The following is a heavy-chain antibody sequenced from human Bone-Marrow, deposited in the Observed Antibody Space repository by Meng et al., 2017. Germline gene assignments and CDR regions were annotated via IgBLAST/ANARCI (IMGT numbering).Heavy chain of an antibody. J-gene: IGHJ6*02. Sequence: GESLKISCAASGFTFSSYSMNWVRQAPGKGLEWVSSISSSSSYIYYADSVKGRFTISRDNAKNSLYLQMNSLRAEDTAVYYCARMGFGELLSPYGMDVWGQGTMVTVSS. CDR2: ISSSSSYI. D-gene: IGHD3-10*01. CDR1: GFTFSSYS. V-gene: IGHV3-21*01. CDR3: ARMGFGELLSPYGMDV.